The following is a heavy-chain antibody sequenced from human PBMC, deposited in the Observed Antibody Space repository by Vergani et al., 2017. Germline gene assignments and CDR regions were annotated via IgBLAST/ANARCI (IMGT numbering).Heavy chain of an antibody. J-gene: IGHJ1*01. CDR3: AAKSVGTPGCQIGYFRE. V-gene: IGHV5-51*01. CDR1: GFSFSTSW. CDR2: IFPGDSQI. Sequence: EVQLVQSGAEVKKPGESLKISCKGSGFSFSTSWIGWVRQMPGKGLEWVGIIFPGDSQIRNGLSFQGRVNISADKSISTSYLQWDNLQCSETASYYCAAKSVGTPGCQIGYFREWGQGTLVTVSS. D-gene: IGHD6-13*01.